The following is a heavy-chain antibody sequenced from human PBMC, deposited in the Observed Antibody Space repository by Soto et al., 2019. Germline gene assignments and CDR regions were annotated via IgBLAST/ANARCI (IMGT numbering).Heavy chain of an antibody. J-gene: IGHJ4*02. CDR1: GGSISSYY. V-gene: IGHV4-59*01. CDR3: ASWGNYDSSGYGY. CDR2: IYYSGST. D-gene: IGHD3-22*01. Sequence: QVQLQESGPGLVKPSETLSLTCTVSGGSISSYYWSWIRQPPGKGLEWIGYIYYSGSTNYNPSLKSRVPISVDTSKNQFSLKLSSVTAADTAVYYCASWGNYDSSGYGYWGQGTLVTVSS.